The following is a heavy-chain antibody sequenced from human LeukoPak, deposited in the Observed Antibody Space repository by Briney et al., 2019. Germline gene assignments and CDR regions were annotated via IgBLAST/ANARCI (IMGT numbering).Heavy chain of an antibody. J-gene: IGHJ4*02. CDR2: IRYDGSNK. V-gene: IGHV3-30*02. Sequence: GGSLRLPCAASGFTFSSYGMHWVRQAPGKGLEWVACIRYDGSNKYYADSVTGRFTISRDNSKNTLYLQMNSLRAEDTAVYYCASTWIQLWLVGYWGQGTLVTVSS. D-gene: IGHD5-18*01. CDR1: GFTFSSYG. CDR3: ASTWIQLWLVGY.